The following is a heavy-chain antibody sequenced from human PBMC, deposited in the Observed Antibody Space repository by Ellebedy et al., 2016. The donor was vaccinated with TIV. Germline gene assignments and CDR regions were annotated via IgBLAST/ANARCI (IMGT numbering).Heavy chain of an antibody. V-gene: IGHV1-18*01. Sequence: AASVKVSCKASGYTFTSYGISWVRQAPGQGLEWMGWISAYNGNTNYAQKLQGRVTMTTDTSTSTAYMELRRLRSDDTAVYYCTRDTGVLRFGGHDAFDIWGQGTMVTVSS. J-gene: IGHJ3*02. CDR1: GYTFTSYG. D-gene: IGHD3-10*01. CDR3: TRDTGVLRFGGHDAFDI. CDR2: ISAYNGNT.